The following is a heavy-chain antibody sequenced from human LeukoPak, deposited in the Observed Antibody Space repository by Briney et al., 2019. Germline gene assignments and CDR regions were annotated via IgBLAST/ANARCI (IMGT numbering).Heavy chain of an antibody. CDR3: ARERGGAILYSFFDY. J-gene: IGHJ4*02. CDR1: GFTFSSYA. Sequence: PGGSLRLSCAASGFTFSSYAMSWVRQAPGKGLEWVSAISGSGGSTYYADSVKGRFTISRDNAKNSLYLQMNSLRAEDTAVYYCARERGGAILYSFFDYWGQGTLVTVSS. CDR2: ISGSGGST. V-gene: IGHV3-23*01. D-gene: IGHD3-16*02.